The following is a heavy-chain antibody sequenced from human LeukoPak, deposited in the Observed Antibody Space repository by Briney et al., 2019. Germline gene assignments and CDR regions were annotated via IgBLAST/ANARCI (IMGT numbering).Heavy chain of an antibody. CDR2: INHSGRT. D-gene: IGHD3/OR15-3a*01. Sequence: PSETLSLTCAVYGGSFSGYYWSWIRQPPGKGLEWIGEINHSGRTNYNPSLKSRVTISVDTSKNQFSLKLSSVTAADTAVYYCASWTPRRRENSDQSQSWGQGTLVTVSS. CDR3: ASWTPRRRENSDQSQS. V-gene: IGHV4-34*01. CDR1: GGSFSGYY. J-gene: IGHJ4*02.